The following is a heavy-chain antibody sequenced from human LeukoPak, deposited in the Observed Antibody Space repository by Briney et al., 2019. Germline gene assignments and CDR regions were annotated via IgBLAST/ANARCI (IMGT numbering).Heavy chain of an antibody. D-gene: IGHD3-22*01. V-gene: IGHV1-69*04. Sequence: SVKASCKASGGTFSSYAISWVRQAPGQGLEWMGRVIPILGIANYAQKFQGRVTITADKSTSTAYMELSSLRSEDTAVYYCARGLGTYDSSELTWPMISFWGQGTLVTVSS. CDR3: ARGLGTYDSSELTWPMISF. J-gene: IGHJ4*02. CDR2: VIPILGIA. CDR1: GGTFSSYA.